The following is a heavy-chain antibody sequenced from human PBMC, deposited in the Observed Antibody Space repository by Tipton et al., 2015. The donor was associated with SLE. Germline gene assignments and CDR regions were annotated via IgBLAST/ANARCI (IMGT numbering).Heavy chain of an antibody. J-gene: IGHJ4*02. D-gene: IGHD6-19*01. CDR1: GGSISTGAYY. V-gene: IGHV4-39*07. Sequence: TLSLTCTVSGGSISTGAYYWGWIRQPPGKGMEWIGSMHHGGGTFCSPSLKSRVTISLDTSMNQFSLKLSSVTAADTAVYYCARDGMAVDGTGYLDYWGQGTLVTVSS. CDR2: MHHGGGT. CDR3: ARDGMAVDGTGYLDY.